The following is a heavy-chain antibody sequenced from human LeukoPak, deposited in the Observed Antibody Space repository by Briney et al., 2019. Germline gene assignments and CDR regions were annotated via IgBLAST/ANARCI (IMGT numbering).Heavy chain of an antibody. CDR2: ISGIGTNT. D-gene: IGHD6-19*01. V-gene: IGHV3-23*01. Sequence: GGSLRLSCAASGFTFSSYGMSWVRQAPGKGLEWVSVISGIGTNTNYADSVKGRFTISRDNSKNTLYLQMNSLRAEDTAVYFCAKGSKAVLFTRDHYMDVWGKGTTVTISS. CDR1: GFTFSSYG. J-gene: IGHJ6*03. CDR3: AKGSKAVLFTRDHYMDV.